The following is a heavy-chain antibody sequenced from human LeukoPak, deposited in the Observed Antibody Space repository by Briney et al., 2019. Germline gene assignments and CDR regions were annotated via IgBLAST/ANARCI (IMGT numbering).Heavy chain of an antibody. CDR3: ARDNWNGGFDP. V-gene: IGHV1-69*05. J-gene: IGHJ5*02. CDR2: IIPIFGTA. Sequence: SVRVSCKASGGTFSSYAISWVRQAPGQGLEWMGRIIPIFGTANYAQKFQGRVTITTDESTSTAYMELSSLRSEDTAVYYCARDNWNGGFDPWGQGTLVTVSS. D-gene: IGHD1-20*01. CDR1: GGTFSSYA.